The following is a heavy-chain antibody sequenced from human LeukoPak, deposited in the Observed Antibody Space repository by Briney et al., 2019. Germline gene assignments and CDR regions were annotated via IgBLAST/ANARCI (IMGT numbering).Heavy chain of an antibody. J-gene: IGHJ4*02. Sequence: SETLSLTCTVSGGSISSGSYYWSWIRQPAGKGLEWIGRIYTSGSTNYNPSLKSRVTISVDTSKNQFSLKLSSVTAADTAVYYCARECSGGSCYPGFGWKWGQGTLVTVSS. D-gene: IGHD2-15*01. V-gene: IGHV4-61*02. CDR1: GGSISSGSYY. CDR3: ARECSGGSCYPGFGWK. CDR2: IYTSGST.